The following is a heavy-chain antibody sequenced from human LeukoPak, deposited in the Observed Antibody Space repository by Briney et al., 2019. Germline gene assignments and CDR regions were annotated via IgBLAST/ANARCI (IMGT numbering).Heavy chain of an antibody. CDR2: IYYSGST. CDR1: GGSISSSSYY. D-gene: IGHD5-12*01. Sequence: PSETLSLTCTVSGGSISSSSYYWGWIRQPPGKGLEWIGSIYYSGSTYYNPSLKSRVTISVDTSKNQFSLKLSSVTAADTAVYYCARHPRIHDMVATIRALGWFDPWGQGTLVTVSS. V-gene: IGHV4-39*01. CDR3: ARHPRIHDMVATIRALGWFDP. J-gene: IGHJ5*02.